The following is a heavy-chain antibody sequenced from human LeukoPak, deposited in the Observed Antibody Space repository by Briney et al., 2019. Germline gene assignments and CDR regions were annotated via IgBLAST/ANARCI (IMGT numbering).Heavy chain of an antibody. CDR1: GFTFSDYY. Sequence: GGSLRLTSAASGFTFSDYYMSWIRQAPGKGLEGVSYISSSGSTIYYADSVKGRFTISRDNAKNSLYLQMNSLRAEDTAVYYCARRDSSSWYAVHYWGQGTLVTVSS. J-gene: IGHJ4*02. V-gene: IGHV3-11*01. CDR2: ISSSGSTI. D-gene: IGHD6-13*01. CDR3: ARRDSSSWYAVHY.